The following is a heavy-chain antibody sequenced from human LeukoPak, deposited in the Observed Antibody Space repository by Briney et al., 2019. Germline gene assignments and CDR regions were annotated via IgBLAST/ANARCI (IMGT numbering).Heavy chain of an antibody. J-gene: IGHJ4*02. CDR2: IYTSGST. D-gene: IGHD1-26*01. Sequence: SETLSLTCTVSGGSINSYYWGWIRQPAGKGLEWIGRIYTSGSTNYNPSLKSRVTISVDTSNNQFSLNLTSVTAADTATYYCARAGYTSSYYSLDYWGQGTLVTVSS. CDR3: ARAGYTSSYYSLDY. V-gene: IGHV4-4*07. CDR1: GGSINSYY.